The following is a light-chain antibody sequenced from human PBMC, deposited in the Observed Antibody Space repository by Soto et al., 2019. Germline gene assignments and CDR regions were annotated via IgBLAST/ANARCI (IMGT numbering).Light chain of an antibody. CDR2: GAS. J-gene: IGKJ2*01. CDR3: QHYDGSSMYT. V-gene: IGKV1-9*01. CDR1: QGISSY. Sequence: QLTQSPTSLSASVGDRVTITCRASQGISSYLAWYQQKPGKAPKLLIYGASTLQSGVPSRFSGSGSGTDFTLTVSSLQPEDFATYYCQHYDGSSMYTFGRGTKVEIK.